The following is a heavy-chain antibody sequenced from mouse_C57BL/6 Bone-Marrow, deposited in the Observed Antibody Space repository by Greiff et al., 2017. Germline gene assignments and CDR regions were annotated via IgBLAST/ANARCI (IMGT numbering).Heavy chain of an antibody. J-gene: IGHJ1*03. D-gene: IGHD4-1*01. V-gene: IGHV3-1*01. CDR1: GYSITSGYD. CDR3: ARGYWDWSWYFDV. CDR2: ISYSGST. Sequence: VQLQQSGPGMVKPSQSLSLTCTVTGYSITSGYDWHWIRHFPGNKLEWMGYISYSGSTNYNPSLKSRISITHDTSKNHFFLKLNSVTTEDTATYYCARGYWDWSWYFDVWGTGTTVTVSS.